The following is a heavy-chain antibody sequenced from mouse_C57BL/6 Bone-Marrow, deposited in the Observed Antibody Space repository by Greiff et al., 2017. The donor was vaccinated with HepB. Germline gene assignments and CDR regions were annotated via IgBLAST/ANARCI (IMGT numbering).Heavy chain of an antibody. D-gene: IGHD1-1*01. V-gene: IGHV6-3*01. Sequence: EVKLVESGGGLVQPGGSMKLSCVASGFTFSNYWMNWVRQSPEKGLEWVAQIRLKSDNYATHYAESVKGRFTISRDDSKSSVYLQMNNLRAEDTGIYYCTGGAVVGFMDYAMDYWGQGTSVTVSS. CDR2: IRLKSDNYAT. CDR3: TGGAVVGFMDYAMDY. CDR1: GFTFSNYW. J-gene: IGHJ4*01.